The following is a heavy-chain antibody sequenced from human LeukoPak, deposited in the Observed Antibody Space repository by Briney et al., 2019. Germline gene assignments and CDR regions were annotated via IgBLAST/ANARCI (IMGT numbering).Heavy chain of an antibody. CDR1: EYSFTSHW. CDR2: IYPGDSDT. J-gene: IGHJ2*01. CDR3: ARNIQRYCSGGSCYSNWYFDL. Sequence: PGESLKISCKGSEYSFTSHWIGWVRQIPGKGLEWMGVIYPGDSDTRYSPSFQGQVTISADKSISTAYLQWNSLKASDTAMYYCARNIQRYCSGGSCYSNWYFDLWGRGTLVTVSS. D-gene: IGHD2-15*01. V-gene: IGHV5-51*01.